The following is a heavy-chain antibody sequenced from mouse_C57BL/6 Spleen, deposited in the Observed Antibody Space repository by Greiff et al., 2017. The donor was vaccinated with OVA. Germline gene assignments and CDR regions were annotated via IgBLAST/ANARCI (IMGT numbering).Heavy chain of an antibody. CDR1: GYTFTSYW. CDR3: ARWATTVVARDY. J-gene: IGHJ2*01. CDR2: IHPTSGST. Sequence: VQLQQPGAELVKPGASVKLSCKASGYTFTSYWMHWVKQRPGQGLEWIGMIHPTSGSTTYNETFKSKATLTVDKSSSTDYMQLSSLTSEDSAVYNCARWATTVVARDYWGQGTTLTVSS. D-gene: IGHD1-1*01. V-gene: IGHV1-64*01.